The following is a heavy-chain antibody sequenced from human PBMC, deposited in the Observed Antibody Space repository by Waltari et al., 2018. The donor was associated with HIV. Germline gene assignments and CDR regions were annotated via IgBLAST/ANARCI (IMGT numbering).Heavy chain of an antibody. Sequence: QVQLQESGPGLVKPSETLSLPCTVSGGPFNSYHWTWIRQPPGKGLEWIGYIYYTGRTNCNPSLKGRVTISVDTSKNQFSLKLSSVTAADTAVYYCARVLFAVGSNWFDPWGQGTLVTVSS. D-gene: IGHD1-26*01. V-gene: IGHV4-59*01. CDR1: GGPFNSYH. J-gene: IGHJ5*02. CDR2: IYYTGRT. CDR3: ARVLFAVGSNWFDP.